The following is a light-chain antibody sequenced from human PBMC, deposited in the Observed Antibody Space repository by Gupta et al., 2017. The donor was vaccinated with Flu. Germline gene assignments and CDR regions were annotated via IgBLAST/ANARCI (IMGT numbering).Light chain of an antibody. Sequence: QSVLTQPPSVSAAPGQKVTIPCSGSSTNIGNNYVAWSQQLPGTAPKLLIYENNKRPSGIPDRFSGSKSGASATLGITGLQTGDEADYYCGTWDSSLSAVVFGGGTKLTVL. CDR3: GTWDSSLSAVV. CDR1: STNIGNNY. CDR2: ENN. J-gene: IGLJ2*01. V-gene: IGLV1-51*02.